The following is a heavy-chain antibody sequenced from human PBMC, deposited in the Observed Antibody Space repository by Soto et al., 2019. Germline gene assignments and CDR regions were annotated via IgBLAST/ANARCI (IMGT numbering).Heavy chain of an antibody. CDR2: ISAYNGNT. CDR3: ARDCDPSISPRITIFGVVEEDGYYFDY. CDR1: GYTFTSYG. J-gene: IGHJ4*02. Sequence: ASVKVSCKASGYTFTSYGISWVRQAPGQGLEWMGWISAYNGNTNYAQKLQGRVTMTTDTSTSTAYMELRSLRSDDTAVYYCARDCDPSISPRITIFGVVEEDGYYFDYWGQGTLVTVSS. D-gene: IGHD3-3*01. V-gene: IGHV1-18*01.